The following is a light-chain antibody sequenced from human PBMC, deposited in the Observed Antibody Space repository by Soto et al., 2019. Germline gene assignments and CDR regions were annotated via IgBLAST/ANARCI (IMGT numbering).Light chain of an antibody. V-gene: IGKV3-20*01. CDR3: QQYGTSET. Sequence: EIVLTQSPGTLPLSPGERATLSCRASQSVISNYLAWYQQKPGQAPRLLIYGASSRATGLPDRFSGSGSGTDFTLTISRLEPEDVAGYYCQQYGTSETFGQGTKVEIK. CDR1: QSVISNY. J-gene: IGKJ1*01. CDR2: GAS.